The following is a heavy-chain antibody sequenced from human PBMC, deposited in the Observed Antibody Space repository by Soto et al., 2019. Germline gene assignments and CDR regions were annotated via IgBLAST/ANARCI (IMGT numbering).Heavy chain of an antibody. V-gene: IGHV1-18*01. CDR1: GYTFSNYG. Sequence: QVQLVQSGAEVKKPGASVTVSCKTSGYTFSNYGINWVRQAPGQGLEWMGWISGYNGNTNYAQTVQGRVTMTTETSTGTVYRELRSLKSDDTAIYYCSRFIMVGGLFDPNYYHGMDVWGQGTTVTVSS. J-gene: IGHJ6*02. CDR2: ISGYNGNT. D-gene: IGHD3-10*01. CDR3: SRFIMVGGLFDPNYYHGMDV.